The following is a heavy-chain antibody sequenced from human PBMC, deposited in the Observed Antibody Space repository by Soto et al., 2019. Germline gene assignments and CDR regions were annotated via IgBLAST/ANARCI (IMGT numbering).Heavy chain of an antibody. J-gene: IGHJ5*02. CDR2: ISGNSGST. D-gene: IGHD2-15*01. CDR3: AKVSVVVLAAGDWFGP. CDR1: GFSFSTYA. Sequence: EVQLLESGGGLVQPGGSLRLSCAASGFSFSTYAMTWVRQAPGKGLEWVSGISGNSGSTYYTDSVKGRFTVSRDNSKNTVYLQMDSLRGDDTAVYYCAKVSVVVLAAGDWFGPWGQGTLVTVSS. V-gene: IGHV3-23*01.